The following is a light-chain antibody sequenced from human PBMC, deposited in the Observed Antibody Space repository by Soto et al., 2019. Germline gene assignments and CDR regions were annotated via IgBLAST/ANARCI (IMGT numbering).Light chain of an antibody. Sequence: PGESATLSCRASQTVSITYLTWYQQKPGQAPRLLIFGASSRATGIPDRFSGSGSGTDFTLTISRLEPEDFAVYYCQQYGSSPPTFGQGTRLEIK. CDR1: QTVSITY. V-gene: IGKV3-20*01. CDR3: QQYGSSPPT. J-gene: IGKJ5*01. CDR2: GAS.